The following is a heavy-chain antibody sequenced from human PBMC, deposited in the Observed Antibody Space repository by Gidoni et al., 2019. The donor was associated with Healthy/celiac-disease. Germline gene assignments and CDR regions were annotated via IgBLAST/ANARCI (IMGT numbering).Heavy chain of an antibody. CDR2: IDWDDDK. CDR3: ARTNLQYYFYY. Sequence: QVTLRESGPALVKPTQTLTLTYTFSGISLSTSGMCVSWIRQPPGKPLEWLALIDWDDDKYYRTSMKTMLTISKDTSKNQWVLTMTNMDPVDTATYYCARTNLQYYFYYWGQGTLVTVSS. J-gene: IGHJ4*02. D-gene: IGHD4-4*01. CDR1: GISLSTSGMC. V-gene: IGHV2-70*13.